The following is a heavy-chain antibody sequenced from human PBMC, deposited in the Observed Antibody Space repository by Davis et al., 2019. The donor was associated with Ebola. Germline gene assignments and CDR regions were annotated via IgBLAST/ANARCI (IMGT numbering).Heavy chain of an antibody. CDR1: GCSVSSYY. D-gene: IGHD1-26*01. V-gene: IGHV4-59*02. Sequence: SETLSPTCSVSGCSVSSYYWSWIRQPPGKALDWIGHIYNSGRTNYNPSLKNRFTISLYTSKNQFPLKLNSVTAADTALYPFARFIVGPTNWFDPWGQGTLVTVSS. CDR2: IYNSGRT. CDR3: ARFIVGPTNWFDP. J-gene: IGHJ5*02.